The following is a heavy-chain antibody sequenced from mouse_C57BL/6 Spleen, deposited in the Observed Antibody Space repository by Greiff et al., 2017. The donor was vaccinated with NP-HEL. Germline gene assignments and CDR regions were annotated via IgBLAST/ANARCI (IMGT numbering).Heavy chain of an antibody. CDR3: TRDENGSSAMDY. Sequence: EVHLVESGEGLVKPGGSLKLSCAASGFTFSSYAMSWVRQTPEKRLEWVAYISSGGDYIYYADTVKGRFTISRDNARNTLYLQMSSLKSEDTAMYYCTRDENGSSAMDYWGQGTSVTVSS. CDR2: ISSGGDYI. CDR1: GFTFSSYA. D-gene: IGHD1-1*01. V-gene: IGHV5-9-1*02. J-gene: IGHJ4*01.